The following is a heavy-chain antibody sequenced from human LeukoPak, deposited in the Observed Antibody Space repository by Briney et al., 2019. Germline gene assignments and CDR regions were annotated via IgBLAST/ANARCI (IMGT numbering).Heavy chain of an antibody. D-gene: IGHD7-27*01. CDR1: GFTFSSHS. CDR3: AREDDDWGPNTLDV. J-gene: IGHJ3*01. Sequence: PGGSLRLSCAASGFTFSSHSMNWVRQAPWKGLEWLSYIDSGSGNIYYRDSVKGRFTISRDNAQNSLYLQMDSLRDEDTAVYYCAREDDDWGPNTLDVWGQGTVVTVSS. CDR2: IDSGSGNI. V-gene: IGHV3-48*02.